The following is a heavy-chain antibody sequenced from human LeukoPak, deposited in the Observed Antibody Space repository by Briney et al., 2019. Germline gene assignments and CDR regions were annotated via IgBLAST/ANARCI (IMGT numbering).Heavy chain of an antibody. D-gene: IGHD1-26*01. CDR2: IKQDGSEK. V-gene: IGHV3-7*04. J-gene: IGHJ3*02. CDR3: ARDSGSYAFDI. CDR1: GFTFSTYW. Sequence: GGSLRLSCAASGFTFSTYWMSWVRQAPGKGLEWVANIKQDGSEKYYVDSVKGRFTISRDNAKNLLYLQMNSLRAEDTAVYYCARDSGSYAFDIWGQGTMVTVSS.